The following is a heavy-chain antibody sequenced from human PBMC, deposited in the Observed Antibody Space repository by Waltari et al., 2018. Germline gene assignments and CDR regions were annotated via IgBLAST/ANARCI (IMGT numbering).Heavy chain of an antibody. CDR1: GGSISSYY. J-gene: IGHJ4*02. CDR2: IYYSEGK. CDR3: ASCRVAVVGPDIDY. Sequence: QVQLQESGPGLVKPSETLSLPCTVSGGSISSYYWSWIRQPPGKGLEWIGYIYYSEGKHYSPSLKSRVTISKDTSKNQVALKLSTMNAADTAVYYCASCRVAVVGPDIDYWGQGTLVTVSS. D-gene: IGHD6-19*01. V-gene: IGHV4-59*12.